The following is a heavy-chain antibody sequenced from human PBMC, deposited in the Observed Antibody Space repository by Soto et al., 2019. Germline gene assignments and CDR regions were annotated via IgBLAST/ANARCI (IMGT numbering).Heavy chain of an antibody. Sequence: GGSLRLSCAASGFTFSSYAMHWVRQAPGKGLEWVAVISYDGSNKYYADSVKGRFTISRDNSKNTLYLQMNSLRAEDTAVYYCARDLSPFGRSSWYKNWFDPWGQGXLVTVSS. CDR2: ISYDGSNK. CDR3: ARDLSPFGRSSWYKNWFDP. D-gene: IGHD6-13*01. J-gene: IGHJ5*02. CDR1: GFTFSSYA. V-gene: IGHV3-30-3*01.